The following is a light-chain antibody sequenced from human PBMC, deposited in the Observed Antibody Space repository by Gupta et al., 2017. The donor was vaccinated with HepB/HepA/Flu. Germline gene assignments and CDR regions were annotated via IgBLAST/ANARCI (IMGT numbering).Light chain of an antibody. CDR3: QSYDRTLSAYV. J-gene: IGLJ1*01. CDR2: DNH. Sequence: QSVLTQPPSVSGAPGQRVTISCTGSGSNIGAGYAVHWYQHLPGTAPKLLIYDNHNRPSGVPDRFSGSNSGTSASLAITGLQAEDEAEYHCQSYDRTLSAYVFGSGTKVTVL. CDR1: GSNIGAGYA. V-gene: IGLV1-40*01.